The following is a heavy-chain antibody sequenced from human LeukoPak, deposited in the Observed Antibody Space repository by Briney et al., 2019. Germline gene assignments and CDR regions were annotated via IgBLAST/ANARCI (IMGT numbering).Heavy chain of an antibody. V-gene: IGHV1-2*02. CDR2: INPNSGVT. D-gene: IGHD6-19*01. J-gene: IGHJ4*02. CDR1: GHTFTGYY. Sequence: ASATVSCTASGHTFTGYYMHWVRQAPGQGLEWLGWINPNSGVTNYAQKFQGRITMTRDTSITTVYMELSSLTSDDTAVYYCGSGQWLVGVFYWGQGTLVTVSS. CDR3: GSGQWLVGVFY.